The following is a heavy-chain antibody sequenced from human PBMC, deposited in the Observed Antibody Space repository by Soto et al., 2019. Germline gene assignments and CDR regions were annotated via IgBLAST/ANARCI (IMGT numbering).Heavy chain of an antibody. Sequence: QVQLQESGPGLVKPSETLSLTCTVSGGSISDYFWNWIRQPPGKGLEWIGFIFYSGSTNYNPSLKNRVTISVDTSKNQFSLKLSSVTAADTAVYYCARRVGGDPSYYYYYGLDVWGQGTTVIVSS. CDR2: IFYSGST. J-gene: IGHJ6*02. D-gene: IGHD2-21*01. CDR1: GGSISDYF. CDR3: ARRVGGDPSYYYYYGLDV. V-gene: IGHV4-59*08.